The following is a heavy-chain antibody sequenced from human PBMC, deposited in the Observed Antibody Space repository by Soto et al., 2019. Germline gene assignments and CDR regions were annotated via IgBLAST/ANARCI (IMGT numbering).Heavy chain of an antibody. D-gene: IGHD5-18*01. CDR1: GFTFSSYS. J-gene: IGHJ4*02. V-gene: IGHV3-48*01. CDR2: ISSSSNTI. CDR3: ARDGGYSYGPFDY. Sequence: EVQLVESGGGLVQPGGSLRLSCAASGFTFSSYSMNWVRQAPGKGLEWVSYISSSSNTIYYADSVKGRFTISRDNAKNSLYLQMNSLRAEDTAVYYCARDGGYSYGPFDYWGQGTLVTVSS.